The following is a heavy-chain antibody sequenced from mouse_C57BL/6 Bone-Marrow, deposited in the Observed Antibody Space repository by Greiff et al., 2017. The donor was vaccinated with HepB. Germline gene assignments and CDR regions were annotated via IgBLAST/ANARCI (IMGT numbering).Heavy chain of an antibody. CDR2: INPGSGGT. J-gene: IGHJ1*03. Sequence: VQLQQSGAELVRPGTSVKVSCKASGYAFTNYLIEWVKQRPGQGLEWIGVINPGSGGTNYNEKFKGKATLTADKSSSTAYMQLSSLTSEDSAVYFCSKHGYFDVWGTGTTVTVSS. CDR3: SKHGYFDV. V-gene: IGHV1-54*01. CDR1: GYAFTNYL.